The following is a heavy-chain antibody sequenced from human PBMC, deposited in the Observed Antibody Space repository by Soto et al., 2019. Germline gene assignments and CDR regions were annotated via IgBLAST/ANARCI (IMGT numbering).Heavy chain of an antibody. D-gene: IGHD2-2*02. CDR2: INPNSGDT. CDR3: ARGGCLSASCYTGDNWFDP. V-gene: IGHV1-2*02. Sequence: ASVKVSCKASGYTLSGNYIHWVRQAPGQGLEWMGWINPNSGDTNYAQKFQGRVTMTRDTSISTAYVELNRLRSDDTAVYYCARGGCLSASCYTGDNWFDPWGQGTLVTVSS. CDR1: GYTLSGNY. J-gene: IGHJ5*02.